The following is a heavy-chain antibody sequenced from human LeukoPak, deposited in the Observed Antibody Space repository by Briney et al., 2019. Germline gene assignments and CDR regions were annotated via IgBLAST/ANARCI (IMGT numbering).Heavy chain of an antibody. D-gene: IGHD6-19*01. Sequence: QPGGSLRLSCAASGFTFSSYGMHWVRQAPGKGLEWVAVISYDGSNKGYADSVKGRFTLSRDNSKNTLYLHMNSLRAEDTAVYYCARVSYSSGWSDWGQGTLVTVSS. CDR3: ARVSYSSGWSD. CDR1: GFTFSSYG. V-gene: IGHV3-30*03. CDR2: ISYDGSNK. J-gene: IGHJ4*02.